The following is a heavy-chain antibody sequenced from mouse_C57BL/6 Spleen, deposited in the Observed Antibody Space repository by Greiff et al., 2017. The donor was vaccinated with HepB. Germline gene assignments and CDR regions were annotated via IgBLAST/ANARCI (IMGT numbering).Heavy chain of an antibody. CDR2: ISSGGSYT. J-gene: IGHJ2*01. V-gene: IGHV5-6*01. Sequence: EVHLVESGGDLVKPGGSLKLSCAASGFTFSSYGMSWVRQTPDKRLEWVATISSGGSYTYYPDSVKGRFTISRDNAKNTLYLQMSSLKSEDTAMYYCARGGGNHFDYWGQGTTLTVSS. CDR1: GFTFSSYG. CDR3: ARGGGNHFDY. D-gene: IGHD1-1*02.